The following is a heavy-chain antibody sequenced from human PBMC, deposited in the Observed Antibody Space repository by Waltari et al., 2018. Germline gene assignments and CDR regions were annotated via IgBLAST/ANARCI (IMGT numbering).Heavy chain of an antibody. V-gene: IGHV3-7*01. CDR1: GFTFSDYC. Sequence: EVQLVESGGGLVQPGGSLRLSCAASGFTFSDYCMSWVRQAPGKGLEWVANIKQDGGERYYVDSVKGRFTISRDNAENSLSLQMNSLTAEDTAVYYCARGGSYRFDFWGQGTLVTVSS. D-gene: IGHD1-26*01. J-gene: IGHJ4*02. CDR3: ARGGSYRFDF. CDR2: IKQDGGER.